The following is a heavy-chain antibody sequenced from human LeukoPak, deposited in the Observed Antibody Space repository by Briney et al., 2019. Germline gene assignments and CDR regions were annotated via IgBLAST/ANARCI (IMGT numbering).Heavy chain of an antibody. Sequence: GGSLRLSCAASGFTFNSYAMSRVRQAPGKGLEWVSTIGGGGESTYYADSVKGRFTISRDNSKNTVYLQMNSLRAEYTAVYCCANVLSGSQDYWGQGTLVTVSS. CDR1: GFTFNSYA. CDR2: IGGGGEST. J-gene: IGHJ4*02. D-gene: IGHD2-15*01. CDR3: ANVLSGSQDY. V-gene: IGHV3-23*01.